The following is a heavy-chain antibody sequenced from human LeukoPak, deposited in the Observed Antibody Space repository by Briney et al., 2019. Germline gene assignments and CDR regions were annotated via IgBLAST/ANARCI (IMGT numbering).Heavy chain of an antibody. D-gene: IGHD3-22*01. J-gene: IGHJ4*02. CDR3: ARRRYYYDSSGYYVDY. CDR1: GGSISSHY. V-gene: IGHV4-59*11. CDR2: IYYSGST. Sequence: SETLSLTCTVSGGSISSHYWSWIRQPPGKGLGGIGYIYYSGSTNYNPSLKSRVTISVDTSKNQFSLKLSSVTAADTAVYYCARRRYYYDSSGYYVDYWGQGTLVTVSS.